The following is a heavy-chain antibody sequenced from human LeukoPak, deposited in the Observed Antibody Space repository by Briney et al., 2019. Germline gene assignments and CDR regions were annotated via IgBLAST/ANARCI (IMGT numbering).Heavy chain of an antibody. D-gene: IGHD1-14*01. CDR1: GYSFTGYY. J-gene: IGHJ1*01. Sequence: ASVKVSCTASGYSFTGYYIHWVRQAPGQGLEWMGRINPNSGDTNYAQKFQGRVTMTRDTSISTACMEVTRLTSDDTAIYYCARMPTSTTPFTFWGQGTLVTVSS. CDR2: INPNSGDT. CDR3: ARMPTSTTPFTF. V-gene: IGHV1-2*06.